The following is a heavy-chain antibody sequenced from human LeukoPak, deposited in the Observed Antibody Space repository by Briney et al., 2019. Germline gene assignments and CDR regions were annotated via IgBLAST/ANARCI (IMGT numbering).Heavy chain of an antibody. Sequence: TLSLTCTVSGGSASSGGYYWSWIRQHPGKGLEWIGNIYYSGSTYYNSSLKSRVTISVDTSKNQFSLKLSSVTAADTAVYYCARLPFNYYDIGPWDYWGLGTLVTVSS. D-gene: IGHD3-22*01. CDR1: GGSASSGGYY. V-gene: IGHV4-31*03. J-gene: IGHJ4*02. CDR3: ARLPFNYYDIGPWDY. CDR2: IYYSGST.